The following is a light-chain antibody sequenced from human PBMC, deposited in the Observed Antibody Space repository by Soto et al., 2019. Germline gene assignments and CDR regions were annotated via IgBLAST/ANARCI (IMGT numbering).Light chain of an antibody. Sequence: EIVLTQSPGTLSLSPGERATLSCRASQSVSSSYLAWNQQKPSQAPRLLIYGASSRATGIPDRFRGSESGTDFTLTISRLEPEDFAVYYCQQHRTFGQGTKVDIK. J-gene: IGKJ1*01. CDR3: QQHRT. CDR2: GAS. V-gene: IGKV3-20*01. CDR1: QSVSSSY.